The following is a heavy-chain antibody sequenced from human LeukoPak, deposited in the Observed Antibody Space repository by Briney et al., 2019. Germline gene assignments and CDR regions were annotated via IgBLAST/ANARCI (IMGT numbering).Heavy chain of an antibody. D-gene: IGHD1-26*01. CDR2: IYPGDSDT. Sequence: GESLKISCQGSGYSFNTYWIGWVRQMPGKGLERMGIIYPGDSDTRYSPSFQGQVTISADKSISTAYLQWSSLKASDTAMYYCARRLYSGSFDYWGQGTLVTVSS. V-gene: IGHV5-51*01. J-gene: IGHJ4*02. CDR1: GYSFNTYW. CDR3: ARRLYSGSFDY.